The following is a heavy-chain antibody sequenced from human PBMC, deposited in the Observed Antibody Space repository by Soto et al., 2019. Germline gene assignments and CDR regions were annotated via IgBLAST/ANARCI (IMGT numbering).Heavy chain of an antibody. CDR3: AKDRTGILTGYYYYYGMDV. J-gene: IGHJ6*02. D-gene: IGHD3-9*01. Sequence: QVQLVQSGAEVKKPGSSVKVSCKASGGTFSSYAISWVRQAPGQGLEWMGGIIPIFGTANYAQKFQGRVTITADESTSTAYMELSSLRSEDTAVYYCAKDRTGILTGYYYYYGMDVWGQGTTVTVSS. CDR1: GGTFSSYA. V-gene: IGHV1-69*01. CDR2: IIPIFGTA.